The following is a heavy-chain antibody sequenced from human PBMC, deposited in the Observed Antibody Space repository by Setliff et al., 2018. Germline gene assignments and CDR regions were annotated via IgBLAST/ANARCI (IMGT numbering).Heavy chain of an antibody. D-gene: IGHD3-9*01. J-gene: IGHJ4*02. Sequence: SETLSLTCSVSGGSISPYYGIWIRQSPGKGLEWIGYIFYSGDTYYNPSLKSRVTMSVDTSRNQFSLKLFSVTAADTAVYYCAHSTTFDLHHDYWGQGALVTVSS. V-gene: IGHV4-59*04. CDR3: AHSTTFDLHHDY. CDR1: GGSISPYY. CDR2: IFYSGDT.